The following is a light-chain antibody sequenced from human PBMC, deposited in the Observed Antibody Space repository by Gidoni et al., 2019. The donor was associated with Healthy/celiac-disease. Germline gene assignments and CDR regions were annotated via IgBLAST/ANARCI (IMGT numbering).Light chain of an antibody. CDR2: DAS. V-gene: IGKV3-11*01. CDR3: QQRSNWIFT. J-gene: IGKJ3*01. CDR1: QSVSSY. Sequence: EIVLTQSPATLCLSPGERATLSCRASQSVSSYLAWYQQKPGQAPRLLIYDASNRATGIPARFSGSGSGTDFTLTISSLEPEDFAVYYCQQRSNWIFTFGPGTKVDIK.